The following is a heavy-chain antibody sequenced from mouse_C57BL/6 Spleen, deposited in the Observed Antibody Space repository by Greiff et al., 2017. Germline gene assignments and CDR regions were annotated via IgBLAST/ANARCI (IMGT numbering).Heavy chain of an antibody. CDR2: IDPNSGST. CDR1: GYTFTSYW. V-gene: IGHV1-72*01. CDR3: ASPYCYDYDIGYFDY. Sequence: QVQLQQSGAELVKPGASVTLSCKASGYTFTSYWMNWVKQRPGRGLEWIGRIDPNSGSTKYNEKLKSKSTLTVVKPSSTAYMQLRSLTSEYSAVYYGASPYCYDYDIGYFDYWGQGTTLTVSS. D-gene: IGHD2-4*01. J-gene: IGHJ2*01.